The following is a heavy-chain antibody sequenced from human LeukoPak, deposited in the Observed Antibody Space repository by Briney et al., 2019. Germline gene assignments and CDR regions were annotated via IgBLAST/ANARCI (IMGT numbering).Heavy chain of an antibody. V-gene: IGHV3-30*03. J-gene: IGHJ4*02. CDR2: ISYDGSNK. D-gene: IGHD5-18*01. Sequence: GGSLRLSCAASGFTFSSYGMHWVRQAPGKGLEWVAVISYDGSNKYYADSVKGRFTISRDNSKNTLYLQMNSLRAEDTAVYYCATPEGYSYGYEDYWGQGTLVTVSP. CDR3: ATPEGYSYGYEDY. CDR1: GFTFSSYG.